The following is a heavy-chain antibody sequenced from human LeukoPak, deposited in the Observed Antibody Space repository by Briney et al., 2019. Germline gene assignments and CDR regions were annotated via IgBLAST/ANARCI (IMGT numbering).Heavy chain of an antibody. CDR2: ISTSGSS. CDR3: ARVTGYCSSTSCYAYFQH. V-gene: IGHV4-4*07. D-gene: IGHD2-2*01. CDR1: DNSISSYY. J-gene: IGHJ1*01. Sequence: SETLSLTCSVSDNSISSYYWSWIRQPAGKGLEWIGRISTSGSSDYNPSLKSRVAVSVDTSKNQSSLKLVSVTAADTAVYYCARVTGYCSSTSCYAYFQHWGQGTLVTVSS.